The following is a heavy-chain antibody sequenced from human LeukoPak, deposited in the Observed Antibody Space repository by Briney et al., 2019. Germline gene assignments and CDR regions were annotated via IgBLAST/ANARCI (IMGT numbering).Heavy chain of an antibody. CDR1: GFSFSSYW. V-gene: IGHV3-7*01. CDR2: IKQDGSEK. J-gene: IGHJ4*02. Sequence: GGSLRLSCAASGFSFSSYWMSWVRQAPGRGLEWEANIKQDGSEKYYLDSVKGRFTISRDNAKNSLYLQMNSLRAEDTAVYYCAREMDAVFNYWGQGTLVTVSS. CDR3: AREMDAVFNY. D-gene: IGHD3/OR15-3a*01.